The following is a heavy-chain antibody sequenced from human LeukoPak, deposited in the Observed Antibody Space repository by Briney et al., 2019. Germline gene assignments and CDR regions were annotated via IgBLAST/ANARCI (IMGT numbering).Heavy chain of an antibody. D-gene: IGHD2-21*01. Sequence: PGGSLRLSCAASGLIFSGSWMNWVRQAPGKGLEWVASIKPDGNKEGLADSVRGRFTISRDDAENSLYLQMNSLRVEDTAVYYCARDFAYKKFDYWGQGTLVTVSS. V-gene: IGHV3-7*03. CDR1: GLIFSGSW. CDR2: IKPDGNKE. J-gene: IGHJ4*02. CDR3: ARDFAYKKFDY.